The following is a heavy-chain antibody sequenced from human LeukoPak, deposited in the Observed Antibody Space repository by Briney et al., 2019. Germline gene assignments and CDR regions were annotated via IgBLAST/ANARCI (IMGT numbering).Heavy chain of an antibody. D-gene: IGHD3-3*01. CDR2: SYHSGST. V-gene: IGHV4-4*02. J-gene: IGHJ6*03. CDR3: ARDPSPPYYDFWSGSSDYYYMDV. Sequence: SGTPSLTCAVSGGSISSSNWWTWVRQPPGKGLEWIGESYHSGSTNYNPSLKSRVTISVDKSENQFSLKLTSVTAADTAVYYCARDPSPPYYDFWSGSSDYYYMDVWGKGTTVTVSS. CDR1: GGSISSSNW.